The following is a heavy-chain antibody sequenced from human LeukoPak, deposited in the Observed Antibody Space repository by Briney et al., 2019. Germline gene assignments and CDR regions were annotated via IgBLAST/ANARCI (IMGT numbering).Heavy chain of an antibody. J-gene: IGHJ5*02. CDR2: IYYSGIT. V-gene: IGHV4-59*08. CDR1: GGSISSYY. Sequence: SETLSLTCTVSGGSISSYYWSWIRQPPGKGLEWIGYIYYSGITNYNPSLKSRVTISVDTSKNQFSLKLSSVTAADTAVYYCARLSRFHESYYDFWSGYYKSWFDPWGQGTLVTVSS. D-gene: IGHD3-3*01. CDR3: ARLSRFHESYYDFWSGYYKSWFDP.